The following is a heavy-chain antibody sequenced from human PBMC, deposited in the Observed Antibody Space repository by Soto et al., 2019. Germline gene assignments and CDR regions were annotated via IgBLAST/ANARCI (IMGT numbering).Heavy chain of an antibody. D-gene: IGHD4-17*01. CDR3: ARDDYGDLSFDY. Sequence: PSETLSLTCTVSGGSISSGGYYWSWIRQHPGKGLEWIGYIYYSGSTYYNPSLKSRVTISVDTSKNQFSLKLSSVTTADTAVDNCARDDYGDLSFDYWGQGTLVTVSS. CDR2: IYYSGST. CDR1: GGSISSGGYY. V-gene: IGHV4-31*03. J-gene: IGHJ4*02.